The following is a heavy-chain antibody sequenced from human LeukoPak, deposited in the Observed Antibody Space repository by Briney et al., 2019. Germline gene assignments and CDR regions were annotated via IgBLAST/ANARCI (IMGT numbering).Heavy chain of an antibody. J-gene: IGHJ4*02. Sequence: PGGSLRLSCVASGFIFSSYSMNWVRQAPGKGLDWISYHSFSDTPIVYADSVKGRFTISRDNAKNSLYLQMNSLRAEDTAVYYCARDRGKLIDYWGQGTLVTVSS. CDR2: HSFSDTPI. V-gene: IGHV3-48*01. CDR1: GFIFSSYS. CDR3: ARDRGKLIDY. D-gene: IGHD1-14*01.